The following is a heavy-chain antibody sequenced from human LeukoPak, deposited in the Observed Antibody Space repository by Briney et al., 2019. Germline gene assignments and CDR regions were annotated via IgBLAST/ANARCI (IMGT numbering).Heavy chain of an antibody. V-gene: IGHV4-31*03. CDR2: IYYSGST. D-gene: IGHD6-13*01. J-gene: IGHJ6*02. Sequence: PSQTLSLTCTVSGGSISSGGYYWSWIRQHPGKGLEWIWYIYYSGSTYYNPSLKSRVTISVDTSKNQFSLKLSSVTAADTAVYYCARDASISLHRIAAAGTGYYGMDVWGQGTTVTVSS. CDR3: ARDASISLHRIAAAGTGYYGMDV. CDR1: GGSISSGGYY.